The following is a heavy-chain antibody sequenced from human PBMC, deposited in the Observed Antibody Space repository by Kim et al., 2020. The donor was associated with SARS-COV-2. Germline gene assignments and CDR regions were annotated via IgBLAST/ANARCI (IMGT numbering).Heavy chain of an antibody. V-gene: IGHV4-31*03. CDR3: ARDPGAMVTYYYYGMDV. CDR2: IYYSGST. D-gene: IGHD5-18*01. Sequence: SETLSLTCTVSGGSISSGGYYWSWIRQHPGKGREWIGYIYYSGSTYYNPSLKSRVTISVDTSKNQFSLKLSSVTAADTAVYYCARDPGAMVTYYYYGMDVWGQGTTVTVSS. J-gene: IGHJ6*02. CDR1: GGSISSGGYY.